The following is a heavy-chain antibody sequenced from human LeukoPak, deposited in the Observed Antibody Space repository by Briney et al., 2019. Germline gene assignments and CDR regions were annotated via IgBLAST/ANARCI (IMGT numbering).Heavy chain of an antibody. CDR3: ARESVSSGWFDY. CDR1: GGSISSYY. J-gene: IGHJ4*02. CDR2: IYYSRST. Sequence: PSRTLSLTCIVSGGSISSYYWSWIRQPPGKGLEWIGHIYYSRSTNYNPSLKSRVTISVDTSKNQFSLKLTSVTAADTAVYYCARESVSSGWFDYWGQGTLVTVS. V-gene: IGHV4-59*01. D-gene: IGHD6-19*01.